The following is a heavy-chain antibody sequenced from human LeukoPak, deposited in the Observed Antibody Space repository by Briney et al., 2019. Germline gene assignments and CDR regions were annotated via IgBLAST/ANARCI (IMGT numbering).Heavy chain of an antibody. Sequence: GSLRLSCAASGFTFSSYGMHWVRQAPGKGLEWVAVIWYDGSNKYYADSVKGRFTISRDNSKNTLYLQMNSLRAEDTAVYYCARSKTIVGATFGYYGMDVWGQGTTVTVSS. CDR2: IWYDGSNK. CDR1: GFTFSSYG. V-gene: IGHV3-33*01. CDR3: ARSKTIVGATFGYYGMDV. D-gene: IGHD1-26*01. J-gene: IGHJ6*02.